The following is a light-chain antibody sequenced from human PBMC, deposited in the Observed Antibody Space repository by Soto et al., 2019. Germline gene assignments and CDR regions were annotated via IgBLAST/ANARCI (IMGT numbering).Light chain of an antibody. CDR2: STD. J-gene: IGLJ2*01. V-gene: IGLV7-43*01. CDR3: LLYYGGAQKV. Sequence: QTVVTQEPSLTVSPGGTVTLTCASSTGAVTSGYYPNWFQQKPGQAPRALIYSTDKRHSRTPARFSGSLLGGKAALTLSGVQPEDEAEYYCLLYYGGAQKVFGGGTKLTV. CDR1: TGAVTSGYY.